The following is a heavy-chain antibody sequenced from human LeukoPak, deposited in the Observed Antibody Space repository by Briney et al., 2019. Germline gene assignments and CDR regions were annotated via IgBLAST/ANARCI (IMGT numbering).Heavy chain of an antibody. Sequence: PSGTLSLTCAVSGGSGGSISSSNYWSWVRQPPGKGLEWIGEIYHSGSTNYNPSLKSRVTISVDKSKNQFSLKLSSVTAADTAVYYCARVEYYYYGMDVWGQGTTVTVSS. J-gene: IGHJ6*02. CDR2: IYHSGST. CDR1: GGSGGSISSSNY. CDR3: ARVEYYYYGMDV. V-gene: IGHV4-4*02.